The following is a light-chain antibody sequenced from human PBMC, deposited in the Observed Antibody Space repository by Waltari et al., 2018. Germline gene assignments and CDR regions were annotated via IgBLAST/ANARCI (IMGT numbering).Light chain of an antibody. CDR1: SSDVGGYNY. CDR2: DVS. J-gene: IGLJ2*01. Sequence: QSALPQPASVSGSPGQSITISCTGTSSDVGGYNYVSCYQQHPGKAPKLSIYDVSKRPSGVSNRFSGSKSGNTASLTISGLQAEDEADYYCCSYVGSSTFVVFGGGTKLTVL. CDR3: CSYVGSSTFVV. V-gene: IGLV2-23*02.